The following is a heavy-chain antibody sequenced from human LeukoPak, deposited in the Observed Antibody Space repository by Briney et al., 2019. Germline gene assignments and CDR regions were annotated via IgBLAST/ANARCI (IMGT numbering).Heavy chain of an antibody. J-gene: IGHJ4*02. V-gene: IGHV3-23*01. CDR2: ISSSGLNT. D-gene: IGHD2-21*01. Sequence: PGGSLRLSCAASGFNFGDAAMTWVRQVPGKGLQWVSLISSSGLNTYYADSVKGRFALSRDNSKNTLDLQMNSLRADDTAVYYCVKDIQCSYWGQGTQVIVSS. CDR1: GFNFGDAA. CDR3: VKDIQCSY.